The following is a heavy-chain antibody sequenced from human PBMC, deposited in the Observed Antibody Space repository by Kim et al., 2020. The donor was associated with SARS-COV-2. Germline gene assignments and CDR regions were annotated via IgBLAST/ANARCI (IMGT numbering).Heavy chain of an antibody. V-gene: IGHV4-39*02. D-gene: IGHD6-13*01. Sequence: STSSNPSLKSRVTISVDTSKNQFSLKLSSVTAADTAVYYCAREAGMTPYWGQGTLVTVSS. J-gene: IGHJ4*02. CDR2: ST. CDR3: AREAGMTPY.